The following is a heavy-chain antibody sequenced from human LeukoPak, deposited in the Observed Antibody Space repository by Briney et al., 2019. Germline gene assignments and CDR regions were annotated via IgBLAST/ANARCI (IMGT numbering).Heavy chain of an antibody. CDR2: ISGSGGST. V-gene: IGHV3-23*01. D-gene: IGHD3-3*01. Sequence: GGSLRLSCAASGFTFSSYAMSWVRQAPGKGLEWVSAISGSGGSTYYADSVKGRFTISRDNSKNTLYLQMNSLRAEDTAVYYCARSAIFGVVIISDYWGQGTLVTVSS. CDR3: ARSAIFGVVIISDY. J-gene: IGHJ4*02. CDR1: GFTFSSYA.